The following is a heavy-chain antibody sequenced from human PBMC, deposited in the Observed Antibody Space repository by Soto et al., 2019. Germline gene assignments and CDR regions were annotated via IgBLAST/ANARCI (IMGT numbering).Heavy chain of an antibody. CDR1: GFTFSSYA. CDR2: ISGSGGST. Sequence: GGSLRLSCAASGFTFSSYAMSWVRQAPGKGLEWVSAISGSGGSTYYADSVKGRFTISRDNSKNTLYLQMNSLRAEDTAVYYCAKDLDSSGWYVGWYFDLWGRGTLVTVSS. J-gene: IGHJ2*01. V-gene: IGHV3-23*01. CDR3: AKDLDSSGWYVGWYFDL. D-gene: IGHD6-19*01.